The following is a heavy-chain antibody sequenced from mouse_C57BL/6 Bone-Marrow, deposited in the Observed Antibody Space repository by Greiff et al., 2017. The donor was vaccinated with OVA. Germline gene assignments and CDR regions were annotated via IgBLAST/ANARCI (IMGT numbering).Heavy chain of an antibody. V-gene: IGHV1-7*01. CDR3: AKLTPWFAY. D-gene: IGHD1-3*01. Sequence: VQLVESGAELAKPGASVKLSCKASGYTFTSYRMHWVKQRPGQGLEWIGYINPSSGYTKYNQKFKDKATLTADKSSSTAYMQLSSLTYEDSAVYYCAKLTPWFAYWGQGTLVTVSA. J-gene: IGHJ3*01. CDR1: GYTFTSYR. CDR2: INPSSGYT.